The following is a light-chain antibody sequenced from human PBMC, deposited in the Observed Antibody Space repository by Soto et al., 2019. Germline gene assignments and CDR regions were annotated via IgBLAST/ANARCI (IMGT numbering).Light chain of an antibody. CDR2: RAS. CDR3: QRYGNWIPWT. Sequence: MGRSQWPAILAVSPGETVTLSCRASQSLNDNLAWYQQKPGQAPRLLIFRASSRASGVPARFSGGGSGTEFTLTIRTLQSEDFAVYFCQRYGNWIPWTFGPGTKVDI. CDR1: QSLNDN. V-gene: IGKV3-15*01. J-gene: IGKJ1*01.